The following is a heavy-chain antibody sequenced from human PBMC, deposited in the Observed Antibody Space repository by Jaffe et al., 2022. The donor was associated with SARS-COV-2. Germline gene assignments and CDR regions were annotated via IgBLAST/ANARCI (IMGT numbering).Heavy chain of an antibody. V-gene: IGHV3-43*01. J-gene: IGHJ4*02. CDR2: ISWDGGST. Sequence: EVQLVESGGVVVQPGGSLRLSCAASGFTFDDYTMHWVRQAPGKGLEWVSLISWDGGSTYYADSVKGRFTISRDNSKNSLYLQMNSLRTEDTALYYCAKDTSGYTYGPYDYWGQGTLVTVSS. CDR1: GFTFDDYT. D-gene: IGHD5-18*01. CDR3: AKDTSGYTYGPYDY.